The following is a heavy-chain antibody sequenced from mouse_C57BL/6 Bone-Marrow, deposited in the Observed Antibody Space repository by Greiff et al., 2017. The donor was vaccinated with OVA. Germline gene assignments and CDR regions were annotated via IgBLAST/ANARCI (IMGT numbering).Heavy chain of an antibody. J-gene: IGHJ3*01. D-gene: IGHD1-1*01. Sequence: VQLQQSGAELVRPGASVTLSCKASGYTFTDYEMHWVKQTPVHGLEWIGAIDPETGGTAYNQKFKGKAILTADKSSSTAYMELRSLTSEDSAVYDGTREDYGSSYWFAYWGQGTLVTVAA. CDR1: GYTFTDYE. CDR2: IDPETGGT. CDR3: TREDYGSSYWFAY. V-gene: IGHV1-15*01.